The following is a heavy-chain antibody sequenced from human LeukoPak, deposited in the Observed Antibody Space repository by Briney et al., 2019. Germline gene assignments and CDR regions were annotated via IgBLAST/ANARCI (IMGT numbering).Heavy chain of an antibody. CDR1: GGSINSYY. CDR3: ARRVAAAGLFDY. CDR2: IYYSGST. V-gene: IGHV4-59*01. Sequence: PSETLSLTCTVSGGSINSYYWSWIRQPPGKGLEWIGYIYYSGSTNYNPSLKSRVTISVDTSKNQFSLKLSSVTAADTAVYYCARRVAAAGLFDYWAREPWSPSPQ. D-gene: IGHD6-13*01. J-gene: IGHJ4*02.